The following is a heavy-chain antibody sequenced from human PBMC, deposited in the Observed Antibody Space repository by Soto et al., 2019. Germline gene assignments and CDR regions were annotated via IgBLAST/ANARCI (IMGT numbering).Heavy chain of an antibody. CDR3: ARSSMVRGVIGLDYGMDV. J-gene: IGHJ6*02. V-gene: IGHV4-59*08. CDR1: GGSISSYY. D-gene: IGHD3-10*01. CDR2: IYYSGST. Sequence: SETLSLTCTVAGGSISSYYWSWIRQPPGKGLEWIGYIYYSGSTNYNPSLKSRVTISVDTSKYQFSLKLSSVTAADTAVYYCARSSMVRGVIGLDYGMDVWGQGTTVTVS.